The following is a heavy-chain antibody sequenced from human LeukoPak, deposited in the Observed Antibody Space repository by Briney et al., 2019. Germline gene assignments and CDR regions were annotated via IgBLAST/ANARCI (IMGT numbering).Heavy chain of an antibody. CDR1: GDSFSAYY. CDR2: IYSSGNT. CDR3: AIHTNVDISSFMDV. V-gene: IGHV4-4*09. J-gene: IGHJ6*03. D-gene: IGHD2-8*01. Sequence: SETLSLTCTVSGDSFSAYYWSWIRQPPGRGLEWIGYIYSSGNTNYNPSLKSRVTISVGTSKKQHSLKLTSVTAADTAVYYCAIHTNVDISSFMDVWGKGTTVTVSS.